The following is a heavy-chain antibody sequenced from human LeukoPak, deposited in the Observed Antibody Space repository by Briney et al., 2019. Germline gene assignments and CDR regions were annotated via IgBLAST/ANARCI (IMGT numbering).Heavy chain of an antibody. CDR1: GFTFSNYA. J-gene: IGHJ4*02. CDR3: AKRITMVRGVISDY. Sequence: GGSLRLSCAASGFTFSNYAMSWVRQAPGKGLEWVSSINGRGGSTYYADSVKGRFTISRDNSKNTLYLQMNSLRAEDTAVYYCAKRITMVRGVISDYWGQGTLVTVSS. CDR2: INGRGGST. V-gene: IGHV3-23*01. D-gene: IGHD3-10*01.